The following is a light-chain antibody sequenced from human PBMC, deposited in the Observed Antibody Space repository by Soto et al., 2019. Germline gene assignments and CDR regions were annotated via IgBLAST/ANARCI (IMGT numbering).Light chain of an antibody. J-gene: IGKJ2*01. Sequence: EIVLTQSPATLSLSPGERATLSCRASQSVSSYLAWYQQKPGQAPRLLIYDASNRATGIPARFSGSGSATDFTLTIISLEPEDFAVYYCQQRSNWPPGYTFVQGTKLEIK. V-gene: IGKV3-11*01. CDR2: DAS. CDR1: QSVSSY. CDR3: QQRSNWPPGYT.